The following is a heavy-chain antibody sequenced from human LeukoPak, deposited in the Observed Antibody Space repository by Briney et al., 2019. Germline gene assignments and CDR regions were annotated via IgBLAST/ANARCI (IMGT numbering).Heavy chain of an antibody. CDR3: ARGGGYRSFDY. D-gene: IGHD1-26*01. V-gene: IGHV4-59*01. Sequence: PSETLSLTCTVSGGSISSYYWSWIRQPPGKGLEWIGYIYYSGSTNYNPSLKSRVSISVDTSKNQFSLKLNSVTTADTAVYFCARGGGYRSFDYWGQGTLATVFS. J-gene: IGHJ4*02. CDR2: IYYSGST. CDR1: GGSISSYY.